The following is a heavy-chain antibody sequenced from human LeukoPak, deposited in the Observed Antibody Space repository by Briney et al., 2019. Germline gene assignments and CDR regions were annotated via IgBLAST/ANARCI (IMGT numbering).Heavy chain of an antibody. CDR2: IISSSTYI. J-gene: IGHJ4*02. CDR1: GFIFSSYS. D-gene: IGHD6-13*01. Sequence: GGSVRLSCAASGFIFSSYSMNWVRQAPGQGLEWVSSIISSSTYIYYADSVKGRYTISRDNAKNSLYLQMNSVRADDTAVYYCARDVSSSNDYWGQGTLVTVSS. V-gene: IGHV3-21*01. CDR3: ARDVSSSNDY.